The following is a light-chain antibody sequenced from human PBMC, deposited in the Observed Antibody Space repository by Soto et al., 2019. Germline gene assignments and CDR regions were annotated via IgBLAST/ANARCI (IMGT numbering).Light chain of an antibody. CDR2: EVS. CDR1: SSDVGSYNL. V-gene: IGLV2-23*02. CDR3: CSYAGSSKYV. Sequence: QSALTQPASVSGSPGQSITISCTGTSSDVGSYNLVSWYQQHPGKAPKLMIYEVSKRPSGVSNRFSGSKSGNTASLTISGLQADDEADYCCCSYAGSSKYVFGTGTKVTVL. J-gene: IGLJ1*01.